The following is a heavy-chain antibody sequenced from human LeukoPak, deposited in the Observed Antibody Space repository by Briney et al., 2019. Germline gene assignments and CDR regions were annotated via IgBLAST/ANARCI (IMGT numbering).Heavy chain of an antibody. CDR2: IIPIFGTA. CDR3: ARDSSHKTYYYYGMDV. CDR1: GGTFSSYA. J-gene: IGHJ6*02. Sequence: SVKVSCKASGGTFSSYAISWVRQAPGQGLEWMGGIIPIFGTANYAQKFQGRVTITADESTSTTYMELSSLRSEDTAVYYCARDSSHKTYYYYGMDVWGQGTTVTVSS. D-gene: IGHD2-2*01. V-gene: IGHV1-69*13.